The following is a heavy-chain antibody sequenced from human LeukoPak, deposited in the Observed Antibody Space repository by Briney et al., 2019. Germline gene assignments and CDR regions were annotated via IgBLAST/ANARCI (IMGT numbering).Heavy chain of an antibody. D-gene: IGHD3-3*01. J-gene: IGHJ5*02. CDR1: GFAFTTYW. V-gene: IGHV3-7*01. CDR2: IKQDGGEK. CDR3: ARINAQSLNFWSGYPHGWFDP. Sequence: GGSLRLSCAASGFAFTTYWMTWVRQAPGKGLEWVANIKQDGGEKYYVDSVKGRFTISRDNGKNSLYLEMNSVRAEDTAVYYCARINAQSLNFWSGYPHGWFDPWGQGTLVTVSS.